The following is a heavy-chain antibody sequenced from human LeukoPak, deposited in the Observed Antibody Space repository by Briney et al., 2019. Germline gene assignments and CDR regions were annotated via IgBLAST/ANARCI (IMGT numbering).Heavy chain of an antibody. V-gene: IGHV4-59*08. CDR2: IYYSGST. D-gene: IGHD6-19*01. CDR1: GCSISSYY. J-gene: IGHJ4*02. CDR3: ARGSGWYYY. Sequence: SETLSLTCTVSGCSISSYYWNWIRQPPGKGLEWIWYIYYSGSTNYNPSLKSRVTISVDTTKNQFPLKLSTVTAADTAVYYCARGSGWYYYWGQGTLVTVSS.